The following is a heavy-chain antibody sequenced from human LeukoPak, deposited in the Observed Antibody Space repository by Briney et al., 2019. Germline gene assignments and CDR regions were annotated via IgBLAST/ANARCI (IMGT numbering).Heavy chain of an antibody. D-gene: IGHD5-18*01. CDR2: ISSSSSYT. Sequence: GGSLRLSCATSGFTFSDYYMSWIRQAPREGLEWVSYISSSSSYTNYADSVKGRFTISRDNAKKSLYLQMSSLRAEDTAVYYCARSWGNSYGILDYWGQGTLVTVSS. CDR3: ARSWGNSYGILDY. V-gene: IGHV3-11*03. CDR1: GFTFSDYY. J-gene: IGHJ4*02.